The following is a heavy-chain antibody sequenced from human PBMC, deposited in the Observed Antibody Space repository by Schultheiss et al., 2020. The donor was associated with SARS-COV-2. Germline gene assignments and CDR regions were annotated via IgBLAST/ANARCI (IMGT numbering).Heavy chain of an antibody. D-gene: IGHD6-6*01. J-gene: IGHJ6*02. V-gene: IGHV1-2*02. CDR3: ARVRKGSSPPRPRGSYYGMDV. Sequence: ASVKVSCKASGYTFTAYFIHWLRQAPGQGLEWMGRINPNSGGTNYAQKFQGRVTMTRDTSISTAYMELSSLRSEDTAVYYCARVRKGSSPPRPRGSYYGMDVWGQGTTVTVSS. CDR2: INPNSGGT. CDR1: GYTFTAYF.